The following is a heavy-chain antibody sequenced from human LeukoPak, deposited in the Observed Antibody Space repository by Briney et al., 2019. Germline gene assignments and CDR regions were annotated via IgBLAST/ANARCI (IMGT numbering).Heavy chain of an antibody. J-gene: IGHJ4*02. CDR3: AREEIVDHYFDY. CDR2: ISNGGST. D-gene: IGHD3-22*01. Sequence: PSETLSLTRTVSGGSISSGGYYWSWVRQHPGKGLEWIGYISNGGSTYDNPSLKSRVTISVDTSKNQFSLKLSSVTAADTAVYYCAREEIVDHYFDYWGQGTLVTVSS. V-gene: IGHV4-31*03. CDR1: GGSISSGGYY.